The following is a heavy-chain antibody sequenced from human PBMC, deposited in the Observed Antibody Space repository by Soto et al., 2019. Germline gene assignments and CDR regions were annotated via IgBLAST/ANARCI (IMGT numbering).Heavy chain of an antibody. CDR2: ISYDGSNK. D-gene: IGHD3-3*01. V-gene: IGHV3-30*18. J-gene: IGHJ4*02. CDR3: AKGQYYDFWSGYPSPSDY. CDR1: GFTFSSYG. Sequence: QVQLVESGGGVVQPGRSLRLSCAASGFTFSSYGMHWVRQAPGKGLEWVAVISYDGSNKYYADSVKGRFTISRDNSKNTLYLQMNSLRDEDTAVYYCAKGQYYDFWSGYPSPSDYWGQGTLVTVSS.